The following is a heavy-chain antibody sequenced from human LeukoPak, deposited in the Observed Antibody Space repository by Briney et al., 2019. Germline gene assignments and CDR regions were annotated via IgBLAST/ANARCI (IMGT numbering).Heavy chain of an antibody. J-gene: IGHJ6*03. CDR2: INHSGST. CDR1: GGSFSGYY. CDR3: ARGYCSGGSCYSYYYYNYMDV. V-gene: IGHV4-34*01. Sequence: SETLSLTCAVYGGSFSGYYWSWIRQPPGKGLEWIGEINHSGSTNYNPSLKSRVTISVDTSKNQFSLKLCSVTAADTAVYYCARGYCSGGSCYSYYYYNYMDVWGKGTTVTVSS. D-gene: IGHD2-15*01.